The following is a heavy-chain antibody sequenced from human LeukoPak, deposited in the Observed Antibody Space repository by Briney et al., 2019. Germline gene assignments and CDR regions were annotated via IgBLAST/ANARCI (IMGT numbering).Heavy chain of an antibody. CDR2: ISGSGGST. D-gene: IGHD3-10*01. Sequence: PGGSLRLSCAASRFTFSSYAMSWVRQAPGKGLEWVSAISGSGGSTYYADSVKGRFTISRDNSKNTLYLQMNSLRAEDTAVYYCAKPHYYGSGSYYTNYYYYGMDVWGQGTTVTVSS. J-gene: IGHJ6*02. CDR3: AKPHYYGSGSYYTNYYYYGMDV. V-gene: IGHV3-23*01. CDR1: RFTFSSYA.